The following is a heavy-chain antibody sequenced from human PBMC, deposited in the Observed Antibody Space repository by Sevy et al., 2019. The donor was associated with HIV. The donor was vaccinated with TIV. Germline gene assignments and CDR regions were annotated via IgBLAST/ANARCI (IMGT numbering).Heavy chain of an antibody. CDR1: GFTFSSNA. Sequence: GGSLRLSCAASGFTFSSNAMHWVRQAPGKGLEWVAVISYDGSHKYYADSVKGRCTISRDNSKNTLYLQVNSLRTEDSALYYCVKDKGAYSGYDYVNWFDPWGQGTLVTVSS. V-gene: IGHV3-30*18. D-gene: IGHD5-12*01. J-gene: IGHJ5*02. CDR2: ISYDGSHK. CDR3: VKDKGAYSGYDYVNWFDP.